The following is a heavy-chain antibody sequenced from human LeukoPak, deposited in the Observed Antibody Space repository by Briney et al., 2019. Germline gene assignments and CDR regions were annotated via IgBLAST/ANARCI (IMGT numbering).Heavy chain of an antibody. V-gene: IGHV1-2*02. CDR3: ARAYSGSYGNY. CDR2: INPNSGGT. Sequence: ASVKVSCKASGYTFTSYGISWVRQAPGQGLEWMGWINPNSGGTNYAQKFQGRVTMTRDTSISTAYMELSRLRSDDTAVYYCARAYSGSYGNYWGQGTLVTVSS. D-gene: IGHD1-26*01. CDR1: GYTFTSYG. J-gene: IGHJ4*02.